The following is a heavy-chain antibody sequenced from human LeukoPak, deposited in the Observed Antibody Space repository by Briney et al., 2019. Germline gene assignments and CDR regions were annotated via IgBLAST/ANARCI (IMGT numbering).Heavy chain of an antibody. J-gene: IGHJ5*02. CDR2: IYYSGST. Sequence: SETLSLTCTVSGGSTSNTSYYWGWIRQPPGNGLEWIGSIYYSGSTYYNPSLKSRVTISVDTSKNQFSLKLSSVTAADTAVYYCASHSSYVSPFRSWGRGPLVTVSP. CDR3: ASHSSYVSPFRS. D-gene: IGHD3-10*02. CDR1: GGSTSNTSYY. V-gene: IGHV4-39*01.